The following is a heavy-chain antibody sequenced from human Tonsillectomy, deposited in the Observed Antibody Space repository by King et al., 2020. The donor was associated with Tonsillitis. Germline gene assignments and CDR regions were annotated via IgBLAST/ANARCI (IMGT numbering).Heavy chain of an antibody. CDR2: IYHSGST. D-gene: IGHD3-10*01. CDR1: GGSISSSNW. Sequence: VQLVESGPGLVKPSGTLSLTCAVSGGSISSSNWWSWVRQPPGKGLEWIGEIYHSGSTNYNPSLKSRVTISVDKSKNQFSLKLSSVTAADTAVYYCARDGGSGSYYNHDAFDIWGQGTMVTVSS. J-gene: IGHJ3*02. V-gene: IGHV4-4*02. CDR3: ARDGGSGSYYNHDAFDI.